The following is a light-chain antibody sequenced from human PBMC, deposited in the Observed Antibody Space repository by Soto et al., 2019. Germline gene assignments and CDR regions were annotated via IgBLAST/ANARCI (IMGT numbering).Light chain of an antibody. J-gene: IGLJ2*01. V-gene: IGLV2-8*01. CDR2: EVS. CDR1: SSDVGGYNY. CDR3: SSYAGNDIVL. Sequence: QSALTQPPSASGSPGQSVTISCTGTSSDVGGYNYVSWYQQHPGKAPKLMIYEVSKRPSGVPDRFSGSKSGSTASLTVSGLQAEDEADYYCSSYAGNDIVLFGGGTKLTVL.